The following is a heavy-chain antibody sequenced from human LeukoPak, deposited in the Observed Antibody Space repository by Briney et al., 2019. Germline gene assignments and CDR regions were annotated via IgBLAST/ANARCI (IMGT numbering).Heavy chain of an antibody. CDR2: IYYSGST. V-gene: IGHV4-31*03. D-gene: IGHD5-18*01. CDR3: ARTGTAMVKSRAFDI. J-gene: IGHJ3*02. CDR1: GGSISSGGYY. Sequence: SETLSLTCTVSGGSISSGGYYWSWIRQHPGKGLEWIGYIYYSGSTYYNPSLKSRVTISVDTSKNQFSLKLSSVTAADTAVYYCARTGTAMVKSRAFDIWGQGTMVTVSS.